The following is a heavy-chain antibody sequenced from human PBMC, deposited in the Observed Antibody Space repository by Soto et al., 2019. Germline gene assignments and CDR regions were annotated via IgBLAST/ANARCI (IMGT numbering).Heavy chain of an antibody. CDR2: IYNSGTT. J-gene: IGHJ3*02. V-gene: IGHV4-59*01. CDR1: GVSISSYY. CDR3: ARTYDDSGPNSGGYGFDI. Sequence: SETLSLTCSVSGVSISSYYWIWIRQPPGKGLEWIAYIYNSGTTNYNPSLKSRTTISVDTSKNQFSLKLNSVTAADTAVYYCARTYDDSGPNSGGYGFDIWGQGTMVTVSS. D-gene: IGHD3-22*01.